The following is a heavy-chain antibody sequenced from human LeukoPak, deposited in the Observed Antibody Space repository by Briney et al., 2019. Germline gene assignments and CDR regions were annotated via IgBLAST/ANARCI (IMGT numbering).Heavy chain of an antibody. Sequence: SVKVSCKASGGTFSSYAISWVRQAPGQGLEWMGGIIPIFGTANYAQKFQGRVTITADESTSTAYMELSSLRSEDTAVYHCARDITIFGVVSPYMDVWGKGTTVTVSS. CDR1: GGTFSSYA. J-gene: IGHJ6*03. V-gene: IGHV1-69*13. CDR3: ARDITIFGVVSPYMDV. CDR2: IIPIFGTA. D-gene: IGHD3-3*01.